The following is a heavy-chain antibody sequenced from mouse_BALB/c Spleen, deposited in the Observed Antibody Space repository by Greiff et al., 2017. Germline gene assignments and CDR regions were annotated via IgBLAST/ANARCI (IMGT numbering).Heavy chain of an antibody. CDR3: ARTTMITTGGVFDY. Sequence: EVKVVESGGGLVKPGGSLKLSCAASGFTFSSYAMSWVRQTPEKRLEWVASISSGGSTYYPDSVKGRFTISRDNARNILYLQMSSLRSEDTAMYYCARTTMITTGGVFDYWGQGTTLTVSS. D-gene: IGHD2-4*01. V-gene: IGHV5-6-5*01. CDR2: ISSGGST. J-gene: IGHJ2*01. CDR1: GFTFSSYA.